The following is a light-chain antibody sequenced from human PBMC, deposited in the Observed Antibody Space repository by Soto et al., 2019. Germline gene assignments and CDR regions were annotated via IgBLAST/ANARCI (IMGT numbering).Light chain of an antibody. CDR2: GAS. CDR1: QTVTNS. CDR3: QQYSDWPLT. V-gene: IGKV3-15*01. J-gene: IGKJ4*01. Sequence: EIVMTQSPVTLSVSLGETATLSCRASQTVTNSYLAWYQQKPGQAPRLLISGASTRAARISVRFSGYGSGTEFTLTISSLQSEDFAVYYCQQYSDWPLTFGGGTKLEIK.